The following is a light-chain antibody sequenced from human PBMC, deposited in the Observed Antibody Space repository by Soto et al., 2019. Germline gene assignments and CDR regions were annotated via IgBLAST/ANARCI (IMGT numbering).Light chain of an antibody. V-gene: IGKV3-11*01. CDR2: FAS. CDR1: QSVSST. J-gene: IGKJ1*01. CDR3: QQRSAWPWT. Sequence: EIVLPQSPVTLSLSPGERATLSCRASQSVSSTLAWYQQRPGQAPRLLMYFASNRATGIPPRFSGSGSGTDFTLTIDSLEPEDFAVYYCQQRSAWPWTFGQGTKVDIK.